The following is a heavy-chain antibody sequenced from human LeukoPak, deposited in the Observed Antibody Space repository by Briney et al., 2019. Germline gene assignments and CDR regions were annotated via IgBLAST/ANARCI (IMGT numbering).Heavy chain of an antibody. Sequence: PSETLSLTCAVSAASFSSHYWTWIRQSPGKGLEWIGYISYIGSTNYNPSLKSRVTISIDTSRNQFSLKLRSVTAADTAVYYCARDLVTVTKGFDIWGQGTMDSVSS. V-gene: IGHV4-59*11. CDR3: ARDLVTVTKGFDI. CDR1: AASFSSHY. D-gene: IGHD4-17*01. J-gene: IGHJ3*02. CDR2: ISYIGST.